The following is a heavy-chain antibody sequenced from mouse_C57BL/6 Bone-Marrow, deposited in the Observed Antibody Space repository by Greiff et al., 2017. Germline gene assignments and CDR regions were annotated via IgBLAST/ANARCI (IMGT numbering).Heavy chain of an antibody. J-gene: IGHJ2*01. CDR1: GFTFSSYG. CDR2: ISSGGSYT. V-gene: IGHV5-6*01. D-gene: IGHD1-1*01. Sequence: EVMLVESGGDLVKPGGSLKLSCAASGFTFSSYGMSWVRQTPDKRLEWVATISSGGSYTYYPDSVKGRFTISRDNAKNTLYLQRSSLKSEDTAMYYCARPLRYFDYWGQGTTLTVSS. CDR3: ARPLRYFDY.